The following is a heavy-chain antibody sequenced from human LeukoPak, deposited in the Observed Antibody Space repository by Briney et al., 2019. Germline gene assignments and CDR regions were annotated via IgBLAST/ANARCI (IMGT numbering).Heavy chain of an antibody. Sequence: SVKVSCKASGGTFSSYAISWVRQAPGQGLEWMGGIVPIFGTANYAQKFQGRVTITTDESTSTAYMELSSLRSEDTAVYYCASIYSGYDDGGFDYWGQGTLVTVSS. D-gene: IGHD5-12*01. CDR2: IVPIFGTA. CDR1: GGTFSSYA. V-gene: IGHV1-69*05. J-gene: IGHJ4*02. CDR3: ASIYSGYDDGGFDY.